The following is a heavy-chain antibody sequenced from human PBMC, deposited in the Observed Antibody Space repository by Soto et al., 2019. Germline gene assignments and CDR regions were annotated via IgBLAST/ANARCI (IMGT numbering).Heavy chain of an antibody. V-gene: IGHV4-31*03. Sequence: NPSETLSLTCSVSGDSISRIDYYWTWIRQHPEKGLEWIGNIYFRGNTYYSPSLESRLTISVDTSKNQFPLKLTSVTAADTAVYYCAREGGSYDSGGYLIRGAFDIWGQGTMVTVSS. CDR2: IYFRGNT. J-gene: IGHJ3*02. D-gene: IGHD3-22*01. CDR3: AREGGSYDSGGYLIRGAFDI. CDR1: GDSISRIDYY.